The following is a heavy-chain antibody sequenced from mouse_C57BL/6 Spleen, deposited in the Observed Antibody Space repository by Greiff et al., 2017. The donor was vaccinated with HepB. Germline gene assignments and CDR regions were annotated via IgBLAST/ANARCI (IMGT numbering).Heavy chain of an antibody. CDR2: IDPNSGGT. V-gene: IGHV1-72*01. CDR1: GYTFTSYW. J-gene: IGHJ3*01. Sequence: VQLQQPGAELVKPGASVKLSCKASGYTFTSYWMHWVKQRPGRGLEWIGRIDPNSGGTKYNEKFKSKATLTVDKPSSTAYMQLSSLTSEDSAVYYCARETTVVATRAWFAYWGQGTLVTVSA. D-gene: IGHD1-1*01. CDR3: ARETTVVATRAWFAY.